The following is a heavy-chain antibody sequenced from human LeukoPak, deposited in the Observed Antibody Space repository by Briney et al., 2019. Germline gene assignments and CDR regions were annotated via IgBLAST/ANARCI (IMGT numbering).Heavy chain of an antibody. CDR1: GLTFSNYE. Sequence: PGGSLRLSCAASGLTFSNYEMNWVRQAPGKGLEWLSYISSSSNMIFYAESVKGRFTISRDNAKNLLYLQMNSLRAEDTAVYYCARRYCSNGICYYYFDYWGQGTLVTVSS. CDR2: ISSSSNMI. V-gene: IGHV3-48*03. J-gene: IGHJ4*02. CDR3: ARRYCSNGICYYYFDY. D-gene: IGHD2-8*01.